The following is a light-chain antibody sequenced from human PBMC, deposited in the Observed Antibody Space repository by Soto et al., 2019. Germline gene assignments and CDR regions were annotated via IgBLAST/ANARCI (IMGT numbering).Light chain of an antibody. CDR2: LTS. V-gene: IGKV2-28*01. Sequence: IVMTQSPLSLPVTPGEPASISCRSSQSLLHSNGYNYLDWYLQKPGQSPQVLIYLTSNRASGVPDRFSASGSGTDFTLKISRVEAEDVGVYYCMQTLHTPWTFGEGTKVDIK. CDR1: QSLLHSNGYNY. J-gene: IGKJ1*01. CDR3: MQTLHTPWT.